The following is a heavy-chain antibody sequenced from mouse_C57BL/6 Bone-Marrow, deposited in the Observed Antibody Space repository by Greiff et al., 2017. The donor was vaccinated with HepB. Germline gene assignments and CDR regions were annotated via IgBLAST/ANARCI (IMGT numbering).Heavy chain of an antibody. CDR2: INPGSGGT. Sequence: VQLVESGAELVRPGTSVKVSCKASGYAFTNYLIEWVKQRPGQGLEWIGVINPGSGGTNYNEKFKGKATLTADKSSSTAYMQLSSLTSEDSAVYFCARSGDAYWGQGTTLTVSS. D-gene: IGHD3-1*01. CDR1: GYAFTNYL. CDR3: ARSGDAY. J-gene: IGHJ2*01. V-gene: IGHV1-54*01.